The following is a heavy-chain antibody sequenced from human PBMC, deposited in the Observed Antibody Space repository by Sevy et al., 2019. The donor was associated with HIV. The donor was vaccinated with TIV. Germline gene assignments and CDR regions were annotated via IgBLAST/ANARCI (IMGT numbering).Heavy chain of an antibody. D-gene: IGHD6-19*01. V-gene: IGHV4-39*01. Sequence: SETLSLTCTVSGGSISSSSYYWGWIRQPPGKGLEWIGSIYYSGSTYYNPSLKSRVTISVDTSKNQFSLKLSSVTAAETAVYYCARHGRYSSGWYSDVDYWGQGTLVTVSS. CDR3: ARHGRYSSGWYSDVDY. J-gene: IGHJ4*02. CDR2: IYYSGST. CDR1: GGSISSSSYY.